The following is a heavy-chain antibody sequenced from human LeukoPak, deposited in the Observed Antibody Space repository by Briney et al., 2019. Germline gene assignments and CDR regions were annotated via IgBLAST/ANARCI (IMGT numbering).Heavy chain of an antibody. CDR3: ARGDIEVVPAAPYNYFDP. J-gene: IGHJ5*02. CDR1: GGSISSSTYS. CDR2: AYYTGNT. Sequence: SETLSPTCTVSGGSISSSTYSWTWIGQPPGEGLGGMGGAYYTGNTYYNPSLKSRVTISVDTSKNQFSLNVNSVTAADTAVYYCARGDIEVVPAAPYNYFDPWGQGTLVTVSS. D-gene: IGHD2-2*01. V-gene: IGHV4-39*07.